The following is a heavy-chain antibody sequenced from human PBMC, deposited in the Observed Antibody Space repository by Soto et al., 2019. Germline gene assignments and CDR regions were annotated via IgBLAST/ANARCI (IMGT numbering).Heavy chain of an antibody. Sequence: QVQLVQSGAEVKKPGASVKVSCKASGYTFTDYYMHWVRQAPGQGLEWMGWINPNSGGTNSAQKFQGWVTMTRATSSSPADMVLSRLRSDATAVYYCARAYSSSWYGGYYYYYGMDVWGQGTTVTASS. V-gene: IGHV1-2*04. J-gene: IGHJ6*01. CDR3: ARAYSSSWYGGYYYYYGMDV. CDR2: INPNSGGT. D-gene: IGHD6-13*01. CDR1: GYTFTDYY.